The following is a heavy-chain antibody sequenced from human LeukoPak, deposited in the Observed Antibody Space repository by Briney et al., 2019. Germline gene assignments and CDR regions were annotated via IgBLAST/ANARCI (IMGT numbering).Heavy chain of an antibody. V-gene: IGHV3-23*01. Sequence: GGSLRLSCAVSGITLSNYGMSWVRQAPGKGLEWVVGISGSGGRTNYADAVKGRFTISRDNAKNTLFLQMNSLRVEDTAVYFCAKRGVVIRVILVGFHKEAYYFDSWGQGALVTVSS. J-gene: IGHJ4*02. D-gene: IGHD3-22*01. CDR3: AKRGVVIRVILVGFHKEAYYFDS. CDR2: ISGSGGRT. CDR1: GITLSNYG.